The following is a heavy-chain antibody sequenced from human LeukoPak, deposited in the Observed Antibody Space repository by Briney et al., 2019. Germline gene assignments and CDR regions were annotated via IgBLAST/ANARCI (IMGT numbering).Heavy chain of an antibody. CDR1: GYSFTSYW. D-gene: IGHD3-9*01. CDR3: ARHVALYYDILSAVDY. Sequence: GESLKISCKGSGYSFTSYWIGWVRQMPGKGLEWMGIIYPGDSDTRYNPSFQGQVTISADKSISTAYLQWSSLKASDTAMYYCARHVALYYDILSAVDYWGQGTLVTVSS. CDR2: IYPGDSDT. J-gene: IGHJ4*02. V-gene: IGHV5-51*01.